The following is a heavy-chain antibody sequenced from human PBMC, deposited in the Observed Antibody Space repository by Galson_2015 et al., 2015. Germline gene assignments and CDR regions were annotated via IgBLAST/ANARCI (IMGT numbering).Heavy chain of an antibody. CDR1: GFTFSSYW. D-gene: IGHD3-10*01. Sequence: SLRLSCAASGFTFSSYWMSWVRQAPGKGLEWVANIKQDGSEKYYVDSVKGRFTISRDNAKNSLYLQMNSLRAEDTAVYYCARSITMVRGVIYYYYYYGMDVWGQGTSVTVSS. CDR3: ARSITMVRGVIYYYYYYGMDV. CDR2: IKQDGSEK. J-gene: IGHJ6*02. V-gene: IGHV3-7*03.